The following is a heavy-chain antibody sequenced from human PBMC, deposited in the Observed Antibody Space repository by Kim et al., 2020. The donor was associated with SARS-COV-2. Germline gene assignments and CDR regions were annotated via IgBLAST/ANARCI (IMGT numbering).Heavy chain of an antibody. D-gene: IGHD3-9*01. J-gene: IGHJ2*01. CDR1: GFTFSSYE. V-gene: IGHV3-48*03. CDR2: ISSSGSTI. Sequence: GGSLRLSCAASGFTFSSYEMNWVRQAPGKGLEWVSYISSSGSTIYYADSVKGRFTISRDNAKNSLYLQMNSLRAEDTAVYYCAREPYFDWLPHPVGYFDLWGRGTLVTVSS. CDR3: AREPYFDWLPHPVGYFDL.